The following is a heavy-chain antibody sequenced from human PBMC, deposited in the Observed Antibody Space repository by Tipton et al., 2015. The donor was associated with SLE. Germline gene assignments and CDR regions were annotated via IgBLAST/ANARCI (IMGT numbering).Heavy chain of an antibody. CDR2: IHHSGST. CDR3: ARGGVGGYDYFDY. CDR1: DVPISSGGYS. J-gene: IGHJ4*02. D-gene: IGHD5-12*01. V-gene: IGHV4-30-2*01. Sequence: TLSLTCVVSDVPISSGGYSWNWIRQPPGKGLEWIGYIHHSGSTYYSPSLKSRVTISADTSKNHFSLNLSSVTAADTAVYYCARGGVGGYDYFDYWGQGALVTVSS.